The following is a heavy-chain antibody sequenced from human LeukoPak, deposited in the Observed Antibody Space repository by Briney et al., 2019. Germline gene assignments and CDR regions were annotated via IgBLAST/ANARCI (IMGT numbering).Heavy chain of an antibody. Sequence: TGGSLRLSCAASGFTFSTYLMICVRQAPGKGLECLANIKQDGSEKYYVDSVKGRFTISRDNAKNSLYLQMNTLRPEDTAVYYCARERQNKDFWSGGDYWGQGTLVTVSS. J-gene: IGHJ4*02. CDR3: ARERQNKDFWSGGDY. V-gene: IGHV3-7*01. CDR1: GFTFSTYL. D-gene: IGHD3-3*01. CDR2: IKQDGSEK.